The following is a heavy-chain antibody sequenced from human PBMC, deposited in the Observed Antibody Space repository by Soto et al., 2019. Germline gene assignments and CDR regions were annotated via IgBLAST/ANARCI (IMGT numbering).Heavy chain of an antibody. Sequence: PSETLSLTCTVSGGSISSGGYYWSWIRQHPGKGLEWIGYIYYSGSTYYNPSLKSRVTISVDTSKNQFSLKLSSVTAADTAVYYCARVGVAARSYYYYGMDVWRQGTTVTVSS. V-gene: IGHV4-31*03. CDR2: IYYSGST. CDR1: GGSISSGGYY. D-gene: IGHD2-15*01. CDR3: ARVGVAARSYYYYGMDV. J-gene: IGHJ6*02.